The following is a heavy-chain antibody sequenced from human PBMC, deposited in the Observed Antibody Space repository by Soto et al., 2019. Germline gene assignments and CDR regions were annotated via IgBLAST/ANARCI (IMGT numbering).Heavy chain of an antibody. V-gene: IGHV1-3*01. Sequence: SVKVSCNAAGYTFTSYAMHWGREAPGQRLEWMGWINAGNGNTKYSQKFQGRVTITRDTSASTAYMELSSLRSEDTAVYYCAATIFGVVTPFDYWGQGTLVTVSS. D-gene: IGHD3-3*01. J-gene: IGHJ4*02. CDR1: GYTFTSYA. CDR2: INAGNGNT. CDR3: AATIFGVVTPFDY.